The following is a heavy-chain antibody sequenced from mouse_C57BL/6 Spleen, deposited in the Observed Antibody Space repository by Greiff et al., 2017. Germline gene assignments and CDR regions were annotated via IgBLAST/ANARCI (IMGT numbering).Heavy chain of an antibody. CDR2: INPNNGGT. J-gene: IGHJ1*03. CDR1: GYTFTDYY. V-gene: IGHV1-26*01. D-gene: IGHD1-1*01. Sequence: EVQLQQSGPELVKPGASVKISCKASGYTFTDYYMNWVKQSHGKSLEWIGDINPNNGGTSYNQKFKGKATLTVDKSSSTAYMELRSLTSEDSAVYYCARGEYYPWWYFDVWGTGTTVTVSS. CDR3: ARGEYYPWWYFDV.